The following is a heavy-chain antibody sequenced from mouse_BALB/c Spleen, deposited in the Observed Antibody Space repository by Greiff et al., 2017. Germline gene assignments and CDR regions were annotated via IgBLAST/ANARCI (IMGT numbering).Heavy chain of an antibody. CDR1: GYTFTSYW. Sequence: QVQLQQPGAELVKPGAPVKLSCKASGYTFTSYWMNWVKQRPGRGLEWIGRIDPSDSETHYNQKFKDKATLTVDKSFSTAYIQLSSLTSEDSAVYYCARYDGYYYFDYWGQGTTLTVSS. CDR2: IDPSDSET. CDR3: ARYDGYYYFDY. J-gene: IGHJ2*01. V-gene: IGHV1-69*02. D-gene: IGHD2-3*01.